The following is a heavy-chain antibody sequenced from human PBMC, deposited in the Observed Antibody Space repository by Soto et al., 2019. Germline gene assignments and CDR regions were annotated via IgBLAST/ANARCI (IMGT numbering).Heavy chain of an antibody. CDR1: GASISNIGYH. D-gene: IGHD2-21*02. Sequence: LSLTCTVSGASISNIGYHWIWIRQQPGKGLEWIGFVYFSGTTYYNPSLESRLTISLDTSKNQFSLKLYSVTPADTAVYFCARDPCIGGCSSYTFDPWGQGTLVTVSS. V-gene: IGHV4-31*02. CDR2: VYFSGTT. CDR3: ARDPCIGGCSSYTFDP. J-gene: IGHJ5*02.